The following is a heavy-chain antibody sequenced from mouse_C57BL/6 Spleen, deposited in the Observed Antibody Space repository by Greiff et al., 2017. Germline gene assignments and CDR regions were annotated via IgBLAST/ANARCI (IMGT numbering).Heavy chain of an antibody. CDR1: GYSFTGYY. J-gene: IGHJ2*01. CDR2: INPSTGGT. D-gene: IGHD3-3*01. CDR3: ARSGTEGFDY. V-gene: IGHV1-42*01. Sequence: EVQRVESGPELVKPGASVKISCKASGYSFTGYYMNWVKQSPEKSLEWIGEINPSTGGTTYNQKFKAKATLTVDKSSSAAYMQLKSLTAEDSAVYYCARSGTEGFDYWGQGTTLTVSS.